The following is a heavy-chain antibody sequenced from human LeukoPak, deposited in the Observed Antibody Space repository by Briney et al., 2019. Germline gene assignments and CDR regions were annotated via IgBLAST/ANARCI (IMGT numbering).Heavy chain of an antibody. V-gene: IGHV3-64*01. CDR2: ISSNGGST. J-gene: IGHJ3*02. CDR1: GFTFSSYA. D-gene: IGHD2-15*01. CDR3: AMNWGYCRGGSCPSGAFDI. Sequence: GGSLRLSCAASGFTFSSYAMHWVRQAPGKGLEYVSAISSNGGSTYYANSVKGRFTISRDNSKNTLYLQMGSLRAEDMAVYYCAMNWGYCRGGSCPSGAFDICGQGTMVTVSS.